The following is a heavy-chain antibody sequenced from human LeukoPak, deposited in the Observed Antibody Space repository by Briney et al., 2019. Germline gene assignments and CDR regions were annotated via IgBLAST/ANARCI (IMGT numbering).Heavy chain of an antibody. Sequence: GGSLRLSCAASGFIFSSYGMHWVRQAPGKGLEWVAVVSYNRNNKFYADSVKGRFTISRDNSKNTLYLQMNSLRAEDTAVYYCAKGSAYSGYDWAPDYWGQGTLVTVSS. J-gene: IGHJ4*02. V-gene: IGHV3-30*18. CDR3: AKGSAYSGYDWAPDY. CDR1: GFIFSSYG. D-gene: IGHD5-12*01. CDR2: VSYNRNNK.